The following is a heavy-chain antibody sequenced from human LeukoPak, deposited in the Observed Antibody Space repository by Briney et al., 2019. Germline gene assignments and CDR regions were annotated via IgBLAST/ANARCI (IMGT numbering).Heavy chain of an antibody. CDR3: ASSYYDSSGYYMDAFDI. Sequence: GGSLRLSCAASGFTFSSYAMSRVRQAPGKGLEWVSAISGSGGSTYYADSVKGRFTISRDNSKNTLYLQMNSLRAEDTAVYYCASSYYDSSGYYMDAFDIWGQGTMVTVSS. CDR1: GFTFSSYA. CDR2: ISGSGGST. D-gene: IGHD3-22*01. V-gene: IGHV3-23*01. J-gene: IGHJ3*02.